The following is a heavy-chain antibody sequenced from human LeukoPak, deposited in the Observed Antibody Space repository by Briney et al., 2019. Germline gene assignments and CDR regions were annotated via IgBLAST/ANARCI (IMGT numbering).Heavy chain of an antibody. CDR1: RLNFDDYA. J-gene: IGHJ6*02. CDR2: ISADGSGI. V-gene: IGHV3-43*02. D-gene: IGHD6-13*01. CDR3: VKDIRSSPYYYYGLDV. Sequence: GGSLRLSCAACRLNFDDYAMHWVRQAPGKGLEWVSLISADGSGIFYADSVKGRFTISRDNIKKSLYLQMNSLRTEDTALYYCVKDIRSSPYYYYGLDVWGQGTTVTVSS.